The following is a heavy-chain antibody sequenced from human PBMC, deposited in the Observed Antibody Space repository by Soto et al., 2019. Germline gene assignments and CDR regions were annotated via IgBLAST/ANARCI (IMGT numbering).Heavy chain of an antibody. V-gene: IGHV3-30*18. D-gene: IGHD3-22*01. CDR1: GFTFSSYG. CDR2: ISYDGSNK. J-gene: IGHJ4*02. CDR3: AKGSLGYYDSSGYPIDY. Sequence: GGSLRLSCAASGFTFSSYGMHWVRQAPGKGLEWVAVISYDGSNKYYADSVKGRFTISRDNSKNTLYLQMNSLRAEDTAVYYCAKGSLGYYDSSGYPIDYWGQGTLVTVSS.